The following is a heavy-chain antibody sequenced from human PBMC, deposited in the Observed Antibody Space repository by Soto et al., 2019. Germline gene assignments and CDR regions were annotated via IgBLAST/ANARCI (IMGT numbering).Heavy chain of an antibody. CDR3: ARATYDSSGSYPKFDY. J-gene: IGHJ4*02. V-gene: IGHV5-51*01. D-gene: IGHD3-22*01. CDR2: IYPGDSDT. Sequence: GESLKISCKGSGYSFTSYWIGWVRQMPGKGLEWMGIIYPGDSDTRYSPSFQGQVTISADKSISTAYLQWSSLKASDTAMYYCARATYDSSGSYPKFDYWGQGTLVTVSS. CDR1: GYSFTSYW.